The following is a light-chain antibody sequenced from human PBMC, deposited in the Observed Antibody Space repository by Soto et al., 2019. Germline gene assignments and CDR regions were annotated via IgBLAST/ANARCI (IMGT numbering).Light chain of an antibody. CDR3: AAWDDSLNGYWV. CDR2: SNK. V-gene: IGLV1-44*01. CDR1: SSNIGSNT. Sequence: QSVLTQPPSASGTPGQRVTISCSGSSSNIGSNTVNWYQQLPGTAPKLLIYSNKQRPSGVPDRFSGSKSGTSASLAISGLQSEDEAGYYCAAWDDSLNGYWVFGGGTKLTVL. J-gene: IGLJ3*02.